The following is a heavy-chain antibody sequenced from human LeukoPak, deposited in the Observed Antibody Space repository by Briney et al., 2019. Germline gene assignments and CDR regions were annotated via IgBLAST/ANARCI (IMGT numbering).Heavy chain of an antibody. CDR2: ISYDGSNK. V-gene: IGHV3-30*18. CDR1: GFTFSSYG. CDR3: AKDMIVATITGGYFDY. D-gene: IGHD5-12*01. J-gene: IGHJ4*02. Sequence: QSGGSLRLSCAASGFTFSSYGMHWVRQAPGKGLEWVAVISYDGSNKYYADSVKGRFTASRDNSKNTLYLQMNNLRAEDTAVYYCAKDMIVATITGGYFDYWGQGTLVTVSS.